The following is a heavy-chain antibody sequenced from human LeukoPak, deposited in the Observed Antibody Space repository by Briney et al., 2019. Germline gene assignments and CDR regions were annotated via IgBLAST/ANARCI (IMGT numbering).Heavy chain of an antibody. CDR1: GGSISSGDYY. CDR2: IYYSGST. Sequence: SETLSLTCTVSGGSISSGDYYWSWIRQLPGKGLGWIGDIYYSGSTYYNPSRKSRVTISVDTSKDQFSLKLSSVTAADTAVYYCARARGYCSSTSCYRGVFDYWGQGTLVTVSS. CDR3: ARARGYCSSTSCYRGVFDY. D-gene: IGHD2-2*01. V-gene: IGHV4-30-4*01. J-gene: IGHJ4*02.